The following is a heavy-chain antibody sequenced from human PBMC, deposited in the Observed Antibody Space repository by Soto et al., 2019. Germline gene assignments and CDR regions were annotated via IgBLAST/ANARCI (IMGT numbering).Heavy chain of an antibody. CDR1: GFTFSNAW. CDR3: TIPVAPLIDDY. V-gene: IGHV3-15*01. CDR2: IKSKTDGGTT. Sequence: GGSLRLSCAASGFTFSNAWMSWVRQAPGKGLEWVGRIKSKTDGGTTDYAAPVKGRFTISRDDSKNTLYLQMNSLKTEDTAVYYCTIPVAPLIDDYWGQGTLVTVSS. J-gene: IGHJ4*02. D-gene: IGHD6-19*01.